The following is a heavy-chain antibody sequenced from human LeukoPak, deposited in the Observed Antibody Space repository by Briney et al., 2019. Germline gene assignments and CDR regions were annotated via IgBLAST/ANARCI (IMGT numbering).Heavy chain of an antibody. Sequence: PGGSLRLSCAASGFTFSSYGMHWVRQAPGKGLEGVAVISYDGSNKYCADSVKGRFTISRDNSKNTLYLQMNSLRAEDTAVYYCAKDRVGYCSGGSCYSEAYWFDPWGQGTLVTVSS. J-gene: IGHJ5*02. CDR3: AKDRVGYCSGGSCYSEAYWFDP. CDR1: GFTFSSYG. V-gene: IGHV3-30*18. D-gene: IGHD2-15*01. CDR2: ISYDGSNK.